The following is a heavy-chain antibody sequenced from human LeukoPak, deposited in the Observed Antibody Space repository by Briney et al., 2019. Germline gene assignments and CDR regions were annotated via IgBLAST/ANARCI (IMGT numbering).Heavy chain of an antibody. CDR3: EGYYDSRPPSYFDY. V-gene: IGHV3-23*01. Sequence: GGSLRLSCAASGFIFSDQNMNWVRQAPGKGLEWVSAISGSGGSTYYADSVKGRFTISRDNSKNTLYLQMNSLRAEDTAVYYCEGYYDSRPPSYFDYWGQGTLVTVSS. D-gene: IGHD3-22*01. CDR2: ISGSGGST. CDR1: GFIFSDQN. J-gene: IGHJ4*02.